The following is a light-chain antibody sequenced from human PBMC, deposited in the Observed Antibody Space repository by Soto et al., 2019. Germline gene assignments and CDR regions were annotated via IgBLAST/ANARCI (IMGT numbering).Light chain of an antibody. CDR2: DAS. Sequence: DIQMTQSPSSLSASVGDRVTITCQASQDIFKYLNWYQQKPGEAPKLLMYDASNLETGVPSRFSGSGSGTEYTFTIGSLRPEDVATYYCQQYGSLPFTFGQGTKLEL. J-gene: IGKJ2*01. CDR1: QDIFKY. V-gene: IGKV1-33*01. CDR3: QQYGSLPFT.